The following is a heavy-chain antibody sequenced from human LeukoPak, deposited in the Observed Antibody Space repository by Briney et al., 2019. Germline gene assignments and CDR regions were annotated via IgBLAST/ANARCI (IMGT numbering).Heavy chain of an antibody. J-gene: IGHJ4*02. CDR2: TSSDLNVK. V-gene: IGHV3-30*03. D-gene: IGHD3-10*01. CDR1: GFTFRN. CDR3: AREGYYGSGSPPSLYFDY. Sequence: GGSLRLSCAASGFTFRNFHWVRQAPGKGLEWVAVTSSDLNVKLYADSVKGRLTISRDNSRSTLYLQMNSLRPEDTAIYYCAREGYYGSGSPPSLYFDYWGQGTLVTVSS.